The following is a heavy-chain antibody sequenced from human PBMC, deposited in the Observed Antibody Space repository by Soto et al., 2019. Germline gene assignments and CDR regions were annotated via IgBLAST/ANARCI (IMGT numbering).Heavy chain of an antibody. CDR3: ATDSATSYFGMDV. CDR1: GGSFTGNY. V-gene: IGHV4-34*01. J-gene: IGHJ6*02. CDR2: VNDSGST. Sequence: SETLSLTCAVYGGSFTGNYRSWIRQPPGKGLEWIGEVNDSGSTNFNPSLKSRVTISVDTSKKQFTLKLTSVTAADTAVYYCATDSATSYFGMDVWGHGTTVTV. D-gene: IGHD1-26*01.